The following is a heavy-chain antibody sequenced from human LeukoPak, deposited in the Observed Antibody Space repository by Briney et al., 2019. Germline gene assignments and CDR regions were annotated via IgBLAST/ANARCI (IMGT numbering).Heavy chain of an antibody. CDR1: GGSFSRYY. J-gene: IGHJ3*02. CDR2: INHSGST. Sequence: SETLSLTCAVYGGSFSRYYWSWIRQPPGKGLEWIGEINHSGSTNYNPSLKSRVTISVDTSKNQFSLKLSSVTAADTAVYYCARERWLEAFYIWGQETMVTVSS. D-gene: IGHD5-12*01. V-gene: IGHV4-34*01. CDR3: ARERWLEAFYI.